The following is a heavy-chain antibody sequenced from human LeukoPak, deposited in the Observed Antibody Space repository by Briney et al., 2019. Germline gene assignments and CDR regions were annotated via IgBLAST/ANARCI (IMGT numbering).Heavy chain of an antibody. V-gene: IGHV3-33*01. D-gene: IGHD3-22*01. CDR1: GFTFSSYG. J-gene: IGHJ4*02. CDR2: IWYDGSNK. CDR3: AANYYDSSGYYYFDY. Sequence: PGRSLRLSCAASGFTFSSYGMHWVRQAPGKGLEWVAVIWYDGSNKYYADSVKGRFTISRDNSKNTLYLQMNSLRAEDTAVYYCAANYYDSSGYYYFDYWGQGTLVTVSS.